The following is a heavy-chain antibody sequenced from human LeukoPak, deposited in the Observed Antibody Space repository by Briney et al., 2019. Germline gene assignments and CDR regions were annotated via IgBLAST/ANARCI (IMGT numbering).Heavy chain of an antibody. D-gene: IGHD2-8*02. V-gene: IGHV3-66*01. CDR2: IYSGGST. Sequence: GGSLRLSCAASGFTFSSYAMSWVRQAPGKGLEWVSVIYSGGSTYYADSVKGRFTISRDNSKNTLYLQMNSLRAEDMAVYYCARDRTGTKWFDPWGQGTLVTVSS. J-gene: IGHJ5*02. CDR3: ARDRTGTKWFDP. CDR1: GFTFSSYA.